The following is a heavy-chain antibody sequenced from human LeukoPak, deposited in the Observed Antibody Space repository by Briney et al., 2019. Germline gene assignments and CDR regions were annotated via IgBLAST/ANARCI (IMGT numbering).Heavy chain of an antibody. V-gene: IGHV4-38-2*02. CDR2: IYHSGST. Sequence: SETLSLTCTVSGYSISSGYYWGWIRQPPGKGLEWIGSIYHSGSTYYNPSLKSRVTISVDTSKNQFSLKLSSVTAADTAVYYCAAEYYYDSSGARDYYYYGMDVWGQGTTVTVSS. D-gene: IGHD3-22*01. J-gene: IGHJ6*02. CDR1: GYSISSGYY. CDR3: AAEYYYDSSGARDYYYYGMDV.